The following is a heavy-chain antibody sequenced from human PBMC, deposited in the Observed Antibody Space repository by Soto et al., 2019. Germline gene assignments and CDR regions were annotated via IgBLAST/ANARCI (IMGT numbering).Heavy chain of an antibody. CDR1: GFTFSNYA. CDR3: AKDLARGPYHSSGYYGWFDS. Sequence: EVQLLESGGGLVRPGGSLRLSCPASGFTFSNYAMSWVRQAPGKGLEWVSAISGSGANTFYADSVKGRFTISRDNSKNTLYLQMNSLRAEDTAIYYCAKDLARGPYHSSGYYGWFDSWGQGTQVTVSS. CDR2: ISGSGANT. J-gene: IGHJ5*01. D-gene: IGHD3-22*01. V-gene: IGHV3-23*01.